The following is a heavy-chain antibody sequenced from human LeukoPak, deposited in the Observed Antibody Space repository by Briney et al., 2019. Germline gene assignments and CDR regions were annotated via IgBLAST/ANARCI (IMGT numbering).Heavy chain of an antibody. Sequence: GGSLRLSCAASGFTFSSYEMNWVRQAPGKGLEWVSYISSSGSTIYYADSVKGRFTISRDNAKNSLYLQMNSLRAEDTAVYYCSAQLVVVVAATPTYWGQGTLVTVSS. J-gene: IGHJ4*02. CDR1: GFTFSSYE. D-gene: IGHD2-15*01. V-gene: IGHV3-48*03. CDR3: SAQLVVVVAATPTY. CDR2: ISSSGSTI.